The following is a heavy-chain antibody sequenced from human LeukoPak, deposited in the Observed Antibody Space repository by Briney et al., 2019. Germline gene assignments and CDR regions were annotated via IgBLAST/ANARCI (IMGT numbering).Heavy chain of an antibody. J-gene: IGHJ4*02. CDR1: GFTFSSYA. CDR2: ISSSSSYI. CDR3: ARETGITMVRGVIIRPVFCFDY. D-gene: IGHD3-10*01. V-gene: IGHV3-21*01. Sequence: GGSLRLSCAASGFTFSSYAMSWVRQAPGKGLEWVSSISSSSSYIYYADSVKGRFTISRDNAKNSLYLQMNSLRAEDTAVYYCARETGITMVRGVIIRPVFCFDYWGQGTLVTVSS.